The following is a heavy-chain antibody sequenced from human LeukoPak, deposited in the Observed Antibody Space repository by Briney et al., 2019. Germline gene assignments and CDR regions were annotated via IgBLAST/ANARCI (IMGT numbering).Heavy chain of an antibody. CDR3: ARRSSSWPVPYYFDY. V-gene: IGHV4-59*08. CDR2: IYYSGST. CDR1: GGSISSYY. J-gene: IGHJ4*02. D-gene: IGHD6-13*01. Sequence: PSETLSLTCTVSGGSISSYYWSWIRQPPGKGLEWIGYIYYSGSTNYNPSLKSRATISVDTSKNQFSLKLSSVTAADTAVYYCARRSSSWPVPYYFDYWGQGTLVTVSS.